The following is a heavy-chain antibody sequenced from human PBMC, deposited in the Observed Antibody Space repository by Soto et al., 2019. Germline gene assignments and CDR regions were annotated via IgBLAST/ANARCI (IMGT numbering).Heavy chain of an antibody. CDR2: SHYSGST. J-gene: IGHJ6*03. Sequence: QVQLQESGPGLVKPSETLSLTCTVSGGSISSYYWSWIRQPPGKGLEWIGYSHYSGSTNYNPSPKSRVTLSVDTPQDQFSLKLSSVTAADTAVYYCARDSSIYSYGYRGGLRLDYYYYMDVWGKGTTVTVSS. CDR1: GGSISSYY. D-gene: IGHD5-18*01. V-gene: IGHV4-59*01. CDR3: ARDSSIYSYGYRGGLRLDYYYYMDV.